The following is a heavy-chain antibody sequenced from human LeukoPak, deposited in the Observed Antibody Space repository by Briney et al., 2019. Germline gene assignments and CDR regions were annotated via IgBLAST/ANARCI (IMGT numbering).Heavy chain of an antibody. CDR3: ARGLPSKGYWLDT. CDR1: GLTFNIYP. D-gene: IGHD2-15*01. CDR2: VWADGSNT. J-gene: IGHJ5*02. Sequence: GRSLRLSCTASGLTFNIYPMHWVRQAPGKGLEWVGVVWADGSNTYYGDSVKGRFTISRDNSENTLYLQMNSLRIDDTAVYYCARGLPSKGYWLDTWGQGTLVTVSS. V-gene: IGHV3-33*01.